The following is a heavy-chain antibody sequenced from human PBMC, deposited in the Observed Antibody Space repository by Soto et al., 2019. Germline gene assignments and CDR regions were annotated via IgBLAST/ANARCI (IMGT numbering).Heavy chain of an antibody. J-gene: IGHJ3*02. CDR3: ASVIALAYCGGGCWDDAVDI. CDR2: IIPIFGTA. D-gene: IGHD2-21*02. CDR1: GGTFSSYA. V-gene: IGHV1-69*13. Sequence: ASVKVSCKASGGTFSSYAISWVRQAPGQGLEWMGGIIPIFGTANYAQKFQGRVTITADESTSTAYMELSSLRSEDTAVYYCASVIALAYCGGGCWDDAVDIWGKGTRVTVSS.